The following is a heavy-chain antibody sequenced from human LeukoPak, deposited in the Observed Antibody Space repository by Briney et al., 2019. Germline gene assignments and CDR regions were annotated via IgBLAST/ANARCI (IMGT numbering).Heavy chain of an antibody. CDR1: KFTFSDYG. D-gene: IGHD6-19*01. CDR3: ARNGASSGRPYHLDY. V-gene: IGHV3-48*01. Sequence: GGPLRLSCAASKFTFSDYGMNWVRQAPGKGLEWVSYISSSSSSTIYYGDSVKGRFTISRDNAENSLYLQMNGLRAEDTAVYFCARNGASSGRPYHLDYWGQGTLVTVSS. CDR2: ISSSSSSTI. J-gene: IGHJ4*02.